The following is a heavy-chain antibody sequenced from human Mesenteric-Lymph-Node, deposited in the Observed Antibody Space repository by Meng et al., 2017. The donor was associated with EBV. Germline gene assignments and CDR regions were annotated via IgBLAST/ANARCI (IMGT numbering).Heavy chain of an antibody. CDR3: AREGTTVTRWFDP. Sequence: QVQMKGSGPGLVKPSETLSLTCNVSGDSVGSGNNYWSWIRQSPGRGLEWIGNIYFTGSTFYNPALKSRVTISGDTSKNQFSLKLTSVTAADTAVYYCAREGTTVTRWFDPWGPGTLVTVSS. CDR1: GDSVGSGNNY. CDR2: IYFTGST. V-gene: IGHV4-61*01. D-gene: IGHD4-11*01. J-gene: IGHJ5*02.